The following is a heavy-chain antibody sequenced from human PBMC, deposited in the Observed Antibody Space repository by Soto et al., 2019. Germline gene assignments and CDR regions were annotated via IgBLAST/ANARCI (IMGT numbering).Heavy chain of an antibody. CDR3: TTDGVVVPSPYFDY. D-gene: IGHD3-22*01. J-gene: IGHJ4*02. V-gene: IGHV3-15*01. CDR2: IKSKTDGGTT. CDR1: GFTFSNAW. Sequence: PGGSLRLSCAASGFTFSNAWMSWVRQAPGKGLEWVGRIKSKTDGGTTDYAAPVKGRFTISRDDSKNTLYLQMNSLKTEDTAVYYCTTDGVVVPSPYFDYWGQGTLVTVSS.